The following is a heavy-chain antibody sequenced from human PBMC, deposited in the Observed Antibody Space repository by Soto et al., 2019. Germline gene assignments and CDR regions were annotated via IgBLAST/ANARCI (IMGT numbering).Heavy chain of an antibody. Sequence: EVQLVESGGGLVQPGGSLRLSCAASGFTFSSYSMNWVRQAPGKGLEWVSYISSSSSTIYYADSVKGRFTISRDNAKNSLYLQMNSLRAEDTAVYYCARWYYGDAFDIWGQGTMVTVSS. J-gene: IGHJ3*02. CDR2: ISSSSSTI. D-gene: IGHD3-3*01. CDR1: GFTFSSYS. V-gene: IGHV3-48*01. CDR3: ARWYYGDAFDI.